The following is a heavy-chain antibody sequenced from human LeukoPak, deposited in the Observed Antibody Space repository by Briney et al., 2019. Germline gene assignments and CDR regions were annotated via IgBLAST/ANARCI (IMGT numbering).Heavy chain of an antibody. CDR1: GYSISSGYY. J-gene: IGHJ5*02. Sequence: SETLSLTCTVSGYSISSGYYWSWIRQPPGKGLEWIGYIYYSGSTNYNPSLKSRVTISVDTSKNQFSLKLSSVTAADTAVYYCARGVTMIAYNWFDPWGQGTLVTVSS. CDR3: ARGVTMIAYNWFDP. D-gene: IGHD3-22*01. CDR2: IYYSGST. V-gene: IGHV4-61*01.